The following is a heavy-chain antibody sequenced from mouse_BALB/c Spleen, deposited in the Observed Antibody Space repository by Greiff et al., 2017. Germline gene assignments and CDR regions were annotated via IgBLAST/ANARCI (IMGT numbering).Heavy chain of an antibody. V-gene: IGHV1-54*03. CDR3: ARGGDGGIGFDY. Sequence: VQLQESGAELVRPGTSVKVSCKASGYAFTNYLIEWVKQRPGQGLEWIGVINPGSGGTNYNEKFKGKATLTADKSSSTAYMQLSSLTSDDSAVYFCARGGDGGIGFDYWGQGTTLTVSS. CDR1: GYAFTNYL. CDR2: INPGSGGT. D-gene: IGHD2-14*01. J-gene: IGHJ2*01.